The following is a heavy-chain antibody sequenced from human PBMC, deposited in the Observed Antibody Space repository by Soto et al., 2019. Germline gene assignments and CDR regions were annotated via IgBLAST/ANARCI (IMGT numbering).Heavy chain of an antibody. CDR3: ARERTRGFDP. CDR2: MNPNSGNT. Sequence: QVQLVQCGAEVKKPGASVKVSCKASGYTFTSYDISWVRQATGQGLEWMGWMNPNSGNTAYAQKFLGRVTMTRNTSISTVYMELSSLRSEDTAVYYCARERTRGFDPWGQGTLVTVSS. J-gene: IGHJ5*02. CDR1: GYTFTSYD. V-gene: IGHV1-8*01.